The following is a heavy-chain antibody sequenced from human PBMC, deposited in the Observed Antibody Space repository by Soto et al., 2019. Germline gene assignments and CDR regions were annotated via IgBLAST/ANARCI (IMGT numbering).Heavy chain of an antibody. CDR1: GFTFSSHG. J-gene: IGHJ3*01. D-gene: IGHD6-6*01. CDR2: LSRGGGTT. V-gene: IGHV3-23*01. CDR3: AKDGQYRTDGFDV. Sequence: EAQLLESGGDWAQPGGSLRLSCAASGFTFSSHGMSWVRQAPGKGLEWIAGLSRGGGTTYYADSVKGRFTISRDNSKNSWDLIMNSLKVEDTDLYYCAKDGQYRTDGFDVWGQGTMVTVSS.